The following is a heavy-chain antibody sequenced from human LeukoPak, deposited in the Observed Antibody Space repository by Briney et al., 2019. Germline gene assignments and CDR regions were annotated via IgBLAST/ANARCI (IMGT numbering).Heavy chain of an antibody. Sequence: GGSLRLSCAGSGFTFSSYSMNWVRQAPGKGLEWVSSISSSSIYIHYADSVKGRFTISRDNAKNSLYLQMNSLRAEDTAVYYCARGYSSGMDVWGKGTTVTVSS. J-gene: IGHJ6*03. CDR2: ISSSSIYI. CDR3: ARGYSSGMDV. V-gene: IGHV3-21*01. CDR1: GFTFSSYS. D-gene: IGHD6-19*01.